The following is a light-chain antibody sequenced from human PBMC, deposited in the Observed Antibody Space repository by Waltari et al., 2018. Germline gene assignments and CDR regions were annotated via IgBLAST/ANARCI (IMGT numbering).Light chain of an antibody. CDR2: EVF. V-gene: IGLV2-14*01. Sequence: QSALTQPASVSGSPGQSITISCTGTSSDLGGYTYVPWYQQHPGKAPKLLIYEVFKRPSGVSNRFSGSKSGNTASLTISGLQAEDEADYYCNSYTTSSTQVFGTGTKVTVL. J-gene: IGLJ1*01. CDR3: NSYTTSSTQV. CDR1: SSDLGGYTY.